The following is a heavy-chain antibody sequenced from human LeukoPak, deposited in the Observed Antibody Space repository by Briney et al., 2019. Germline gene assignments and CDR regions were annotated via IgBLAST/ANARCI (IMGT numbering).Heavy chain of an antibody. CDR3: ARDRRGSENYHYFDY. Sequence: GRSLRLSCAASGFTFRSHGMHWVRQASDKGLEWVAVIWYDGSNKYYADSVKGRFTIARDNSKNTLYLEMNRLRAEDTDVYYCARDRRGSENYHYFDYWGQGTMVTVSS. CDR1: GFTFRSHG. CDR2: IWYDGSNK. D-gene: IGHD3-10*01. J-gene: IGHJ4*02. V-gene: IGHV3-33*01.